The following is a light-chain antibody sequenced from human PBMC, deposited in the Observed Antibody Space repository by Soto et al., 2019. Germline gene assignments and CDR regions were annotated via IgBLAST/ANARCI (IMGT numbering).Light chain of an antibody. Sequence: QSVLTQPPSASGTPGQRVTISCSGSSSNIGSNYVYWYQQLPGTAPKLLIYRNNQRPSGVPDRFSGSKSGTSASLAISGLWSEDEADYYCAAWDDSLSGPEFGGGTKLTVL. CDR2: RNN. J-gene: IGLJ3*02. CDR3: AAWDDSLSGPE. CDR1: SSNIGSNY. V-gene: IGLV1-47*03.